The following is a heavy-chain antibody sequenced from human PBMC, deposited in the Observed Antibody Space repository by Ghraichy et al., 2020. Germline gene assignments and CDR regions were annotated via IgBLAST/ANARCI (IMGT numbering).Heavy chain of an antibody. V-gene: IGHV4-59*01. J-gene: IGHJ4*02. CDR2: IYYSGST. Sequence: SLTCTVSGASISSYYWSWIRQPPGKGLEWIGYIYYSGSTDYNPSLKSRVTISVDTSKNQFSLKLTSVTTAATAVYSCARKDGHFDSWGQGTLVSVSS. CDR1: GASISSYY. CDR3: ARKDGHFDS.